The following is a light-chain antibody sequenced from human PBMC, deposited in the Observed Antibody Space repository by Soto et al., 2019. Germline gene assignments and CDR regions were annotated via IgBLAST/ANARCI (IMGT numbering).Light chain of an antibody. V-gene: IGKV1-5*01. J-gene: IGKJ1*01. Sequence: DIQMTQSPSTLSASVGDRVTITCRASQSVNNRLAWYQQKPGKVPKVLIYDASSLTSGVPSRFSGSGSGREFTLTISTLQPDDFGTYFCQQYNDYSTWTFGQGTKVHIK. CDR2: DAS. CDR3: QQYNDYSTWT. CDR1: QSVNNR.